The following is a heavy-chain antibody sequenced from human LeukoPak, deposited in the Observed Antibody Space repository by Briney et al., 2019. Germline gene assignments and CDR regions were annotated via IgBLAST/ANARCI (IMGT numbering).Heavy chain of an antibody. Sequence: GGSLRLSCAASGFTFSSYGMHWVRQAPGKGLEWVAVISYDGSNKYYADSVKGRFTISRDNSKNTLYLQMNSLRAEDTAVYYCARERENYDILGYYYYGMDVWGQGTTVTVSS. J-gene: IGHJ6*02. V-gene: IGHV3-30*03. CDR1: GFTFSSYG. CDR3: ARERENYDILGYYYYGMDV. CDR2: ISYDGSNK. D-gene: IGHD3-9*01.